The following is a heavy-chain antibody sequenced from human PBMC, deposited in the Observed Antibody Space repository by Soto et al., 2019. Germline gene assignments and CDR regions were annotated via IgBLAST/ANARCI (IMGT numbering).Heavy chain of an antibody. CDR2: INYSGST. CDR1: GASISSYH. V-gene: IGHV4-59*01. J-gene: IGHJ5*02. Sequence: SETLSLTCTVSGASISSYHWSWIRQPPGKRLEWIGHINYSGSTNYNPSLKSRVSISLDTSKNQFSLKLSSVTAADTAVYYCVRARRPSIAAADFWFDPWGQGTLVTVS. CDR3: VRARRPSIAAADFWFDP. D-gene: IGHD6-13*01.